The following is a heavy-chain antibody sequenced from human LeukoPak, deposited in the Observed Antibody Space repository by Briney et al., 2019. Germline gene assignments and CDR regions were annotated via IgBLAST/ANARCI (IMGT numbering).Heavy chain of an antibody. J-gene: IGHJ6*02. CDR1: GSTLSNHW. Sequence: AGGSLRLSCAASGSTLSNHWMTWVRQVPGRGPEWVANVNRDGSETYYLDSVKGRFTISKDNAKNSLYLQMNSLRAEDTALYHCARNNGMDVWGQGTTVIVSS. CDR2: VNRDGSET. V-gene: IGHV3-7*03. CDR3: ARNNGMDV.